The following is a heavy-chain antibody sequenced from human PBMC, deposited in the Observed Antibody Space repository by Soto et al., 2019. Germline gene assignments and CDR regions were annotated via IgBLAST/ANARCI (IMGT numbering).Heavy chain of an antibody. CDR1: LYSFTSYW. J-gene: IGHJ3*02. V-gene: IGHV5-51*01. CDR2: IYPGDSDT. CDR3: ARLGLIAAAGREEDPYDAFDI. D-gene: IGHD6-13*01. Sequence: SLKNSCQCSLYSFTSYWIGLVRQLPFKFLEFMGIIYPGDSDTRYSPSFQGQVTISADKSISTAYLQWSSLKASDTAMYYCARLGLIAAAGREEDPYDAFDIWGQGTMVTVSS.